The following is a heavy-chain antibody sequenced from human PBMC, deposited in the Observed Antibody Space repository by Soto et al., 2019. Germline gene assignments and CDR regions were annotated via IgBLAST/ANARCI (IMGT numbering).Heavy chain of an antibody. CDR2: IIPILGIA. J-gene: IGHJ4*02. CDR1: GGTFSSYT. Sequence: SVKVSCKASGGTFSSYTISWVRQAPGQGLEWMGRIIPILGIANYAQKFQGRVTITADKSTSTAYMELSSLRSEDTAVYYCARDLDYYDSSGVDYWGQGTLVTVSS. V-gene: IGHV1-69*02. D-gene: IGHD3-22*01. CDR3: ARDLDYYDSSGVDY.